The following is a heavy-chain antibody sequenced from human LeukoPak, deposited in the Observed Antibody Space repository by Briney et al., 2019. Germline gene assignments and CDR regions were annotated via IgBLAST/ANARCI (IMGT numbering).Heavy chain of an antibody. CDR2: INPNSGGT. CDR1: GYTFTGYY. Sequence: ASVKVSRKASGYTFTGYYMHWVRQAPGQGLEWMGWINPNSGGTNYAQKFQGRDTMTRDTSISTAYMELSRLRSDDTAVYYCARGLRFLEWFYGMDVWGQGTTVTVSS. J-gene: IGHJ6*02. V-gene: IGHV1-2*02. CDR3: ARGLRFLEWFYGMDV. D-gene: IGHD3-3*01.